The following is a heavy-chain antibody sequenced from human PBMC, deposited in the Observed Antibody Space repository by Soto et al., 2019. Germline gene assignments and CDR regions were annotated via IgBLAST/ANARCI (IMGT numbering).Heavy chain of an antibody. J-gene: IGHJ6*02. CDR1: GFTFTSSA. Sequence: SVKVSCKASGFTFTSSAVQWVRQARGQRLEWIGWIVVGSGNTNYAQKFQERVTITRDMSTSTAYMELSSLRSEDTAVYYCAAGSGYSLSYGMDVWGQGTTVTVSS. CDR3: AAGSGYSLSYGMDV. CDR2: IVVGSGNT. V-gene: IGHV1-58*01. D-gene: IGHD5-18*01.